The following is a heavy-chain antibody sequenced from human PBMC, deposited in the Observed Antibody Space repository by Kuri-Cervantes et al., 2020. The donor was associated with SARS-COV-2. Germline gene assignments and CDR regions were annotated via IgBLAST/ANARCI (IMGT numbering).Heavy chain of an antibody. D-gene: IGHD2-2*02. CDR1: GGSISSYY. J-gene: IGHJ6*02. CDR2: IYYSGST. CDR3: ARRYCSSTSCYTDYGMDV. Sequence: SETLSLTCTVSGGSISSYYWSWTRQPPGKGLEWIGYIYYSGSTNYNPSLKSRVTISVDTSKNQFSLKLSSVTAADTAVYYCARRYCSSTSCYTDYGMDVWGQGTTVTVSS. V-gene: IGHV4-59*12.